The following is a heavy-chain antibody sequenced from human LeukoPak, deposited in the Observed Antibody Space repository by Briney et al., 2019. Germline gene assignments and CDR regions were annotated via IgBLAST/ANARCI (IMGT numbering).Heavy chain of an antibody. CDR1: GYSISSGDY. J-gene: IGHJ4*02. Sequence: SETLSLTCTVSGYSISSGDYWGWIRQPPGKGLEWIGSIYHSGSTYYNPSLKSRVTISVDTSKNQFSLKLRSVTAADTAVYYCARVTSRLGVCDYWGQGTLVTVSS. V-gene: IGHV4-38-2*02. CDR3: ARVTSRLGVCDY. D-gene: IGHD2-8*01. CDR2: IYHSGST.